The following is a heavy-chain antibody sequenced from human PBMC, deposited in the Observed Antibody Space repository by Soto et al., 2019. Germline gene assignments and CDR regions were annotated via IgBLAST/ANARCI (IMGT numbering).Heavy chain of an antibody. CDR3: ARHGLDAFDI. V-gene: IGHV4-59*08. J-gene: IGHJ3*02. CDR2: IYYSGST. D-gene: IGHD5-12*01. CDR1: GGSISSYY. Sequence: SETLSLTCTVSGGSISSYYWSWIRQPPGKGLEWIGYIYYSGSTNYNPSLKSRVTISVDTSKNQFSLKLSSVTAADTAVYYCARHGLDAFDIWGQGTMVTVSS.